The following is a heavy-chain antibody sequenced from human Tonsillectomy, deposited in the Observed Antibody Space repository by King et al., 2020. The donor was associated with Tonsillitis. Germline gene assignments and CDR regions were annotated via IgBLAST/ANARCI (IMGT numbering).Heavy chain of an antibody. CDR1: GFTFSSYW. CDR2: INLDGSST. Sequence: EVQLVESGGGLVQPGGSLRLSCAASGFTFSSYWMHWVRQVPGKGLVWVSRINLDGSSTNYADAVKGRFTISRDNANNTLYLQMNSLRAEDTAVYYCAKDYGDRYYFDYWGQGTLVTVSS. CDR3: AKDYGDRYYFDY. J-gene: IGHJ4*02. V-gene: IGHV3-74*01. D-gene: IGHD4-17*01.